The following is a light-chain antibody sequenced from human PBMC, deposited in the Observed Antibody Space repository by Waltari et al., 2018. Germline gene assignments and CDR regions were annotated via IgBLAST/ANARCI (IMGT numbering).Light chain of an antibody. CDR3: SAYTYSSPFAWA. CDR1: SSDIGASYF. V-gene: IGLV2-14*03. J-gene: IGLJ3*02. Sequence: QSALTQPASVSGSPGQSITLPCPGTSSDIGASYFVSWYQQHPGKAPKLIIFDVNKRPSGISDRFSGSKSGNTASLTISRLQTGDEADYFCSAYTYSSPFAWAFGGGTKVTVL. CDR2: DVN.